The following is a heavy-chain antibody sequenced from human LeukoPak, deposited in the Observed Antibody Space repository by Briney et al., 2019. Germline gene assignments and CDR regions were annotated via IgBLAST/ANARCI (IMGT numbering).Heavy chain of an antibody. Sequence: SETLSLTCAVYGGSFSGYYWSWIRQPPGKGLGWIGEINHSGSTNYNPSLNSRVTISVDTSNNQFSLKLSSVTAADTAVYYCARGRGVAVAGYYYYYGMDVWGQGTTVTVSS. CDR2: INHSGST. D-gene: IGHD6-19*01. V-gene: IGHV4-34*01. CDR3: ARGRGVAVAGYYYYYGMDV. CDR1: GGSFSGYY. J-gene: IGHJ6*02.